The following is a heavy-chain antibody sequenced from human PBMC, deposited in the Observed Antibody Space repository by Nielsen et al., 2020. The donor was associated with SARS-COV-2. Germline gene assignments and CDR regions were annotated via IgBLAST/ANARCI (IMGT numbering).Heavy chain of an antibody. J-gene: IGHJ3*01. Sequence: GGSLRLSCAASGFTFGSHAMAWVRQAPGKGLEWVSALSGSGESTYYTQSVKGRFIISRDNSRNSLYLQLNSLRVEDTAVYYCARDWSRAFDVWGQGTMVTVSS. CDR1: GFTFGSHA. CDR3: ARDWSRAFDV. V-gene: IGHV3-23*01. CDR2: LSGSGEST.